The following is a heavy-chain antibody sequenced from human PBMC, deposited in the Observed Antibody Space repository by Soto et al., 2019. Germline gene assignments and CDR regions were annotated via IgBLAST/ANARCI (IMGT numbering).Heavy chain of an antibody. CDR3: ARGLVDQYSSSSGWFDP. CDR2: IIPIFGTA. CDR1: GGTFSSYA. Sequence: QVQLVQSGAEVKKPGSSVKVSCKASGGTFSSYAISWVRQAPGQGLEWMGGIIPIFGTANYAQKFQGRVTITADESTSTAYMELSSLRSEDTAVYYCARGLVDQYSSSSGWFDPWGQGTLVTVSS. D-gene: IGHD6-6*01. J-gene: IGHJ5*02. V-gene: IGHV1-69*01.